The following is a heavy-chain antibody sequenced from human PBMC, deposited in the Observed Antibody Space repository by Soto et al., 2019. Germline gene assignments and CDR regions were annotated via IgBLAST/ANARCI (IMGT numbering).Heavy chain of an antibody. D-gene: IGHD1-26*01. CDR2: ISYDGGDK. J-gene: IGHJ4*02. CDR1: GFTFNTYG. Sequence: GGSLRLSCAASGFTFNTYGMHWVRQAPGKGLEWVAVISYDGGDKYYADSVKGRFTISRDNSKNTLYLQMNSLRPEDTAVFFWAKAPRGGGTHFNTGDRGPLVTVSS. CDR3: AKAPRGGGTHFNT. V-gene: IGHV3-30*18.